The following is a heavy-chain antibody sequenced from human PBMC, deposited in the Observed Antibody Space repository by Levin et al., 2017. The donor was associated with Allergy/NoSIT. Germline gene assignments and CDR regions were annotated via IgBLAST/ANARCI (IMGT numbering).Heavy chain of an antibody. V-gene: IGHV3-11*05. CDR1: GFTFRDYY. D-gene: IGHD6-13*01. CDR2: ISGTSSAI. CDR3: GREPLAAAAHY. J-gene: IGHJ4*02. Sequence: LSLTCAASGFTFRDYYMSWIRQAPGKGLELVSYISGTSSAIIYADLVKGRFTIFRDNAQNLPFLQMNGLGAGETAVYCWGREPLAAAAHYWGQGTLVTVSS.